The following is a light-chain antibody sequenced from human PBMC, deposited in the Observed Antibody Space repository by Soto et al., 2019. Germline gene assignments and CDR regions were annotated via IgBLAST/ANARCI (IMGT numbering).Light chain of an antibody. CDR1: QSVTNNY. Sequence: EIVLTQSPATLSLSPGERGTLSCRASQSVTNNYLAWYQQKPGRAPRLLIYDACSRATGIPDRFSGSGSGTDFTLTISRLEPEDFAVYYCQQVAFSPRTFGQGTKLEIK. CDR2: DAC. CDR3: QQVAFSPRT. V-gene: IGKV3-20*01. J-gene: IGKJ2*01.